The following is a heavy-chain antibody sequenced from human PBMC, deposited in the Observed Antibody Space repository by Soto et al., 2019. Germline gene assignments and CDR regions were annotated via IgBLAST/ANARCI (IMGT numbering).Heavy chain of an antibody. V-gene: IGHV3-30*18. Sequence: QVQLVESGGDLVQPGRSLRLSCAASGFAFSSYAMHWVRQAPGKGPEWLAVISYDGKNIYYADSVKGRFTISRDDSKNTLYLQMNSLRVEDTAVYYCAKRGGSVGATPNYFDNWGQGTLVTVSS. CDR3: AKRGGSVGATPNYFDN. CDR1: GFAFSSYA. D-gene: IGHD1-26*01. J-gene: IGHJ4*02. CDR2: ISYDGKNI.